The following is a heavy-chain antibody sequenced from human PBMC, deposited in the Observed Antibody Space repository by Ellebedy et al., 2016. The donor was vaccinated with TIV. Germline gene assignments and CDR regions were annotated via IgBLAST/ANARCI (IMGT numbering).Heavy chain of an antibody. CDR3: ASDPYDSVGYYLFDS. D-gene: IGHD3-22*01. CDR1: GFTFSNYW. CDR2: INTDGSIT. J-gene: IGHJ4*02. Sequence: GGSLRLSCAASGFTFSNYWMHWVRQAPGKGLVWVSHINTDGSITDYADSVRGRFTISRDNAKNTLYLQMNSLRAEDTAVYYCASDPYDSVGYYLFDSWGQGILVTVSS. V-gene: IGHV3-74*01.